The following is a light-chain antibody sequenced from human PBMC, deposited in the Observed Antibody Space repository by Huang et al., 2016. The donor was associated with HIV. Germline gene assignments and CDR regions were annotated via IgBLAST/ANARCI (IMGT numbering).Light chain of an antibody. CDR2: MAF. J-gene: IGKJ2*01. CDR1: QSLLESKGNNY. V-gene: IGKV2-28*01. Sequence: DIVMTQSPLSLPVTPGEPASISCRSSQSLLESKGNNYVDWYLQKPGQSPQRLMYMAFYRAFAVPYRFSFGRTGPNFTLKISKVEAGDVAIYYCMQALQTPYTVGQGTRLEIK. CDR3: MQALQTPYT.